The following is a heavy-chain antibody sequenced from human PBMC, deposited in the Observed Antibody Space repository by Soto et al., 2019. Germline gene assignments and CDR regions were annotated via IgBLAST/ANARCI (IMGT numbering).Heavy chain of an antibody. CDR1: GFTFSSYC. J-gene: IGHJ6*02. D-gene: IGHD6-6*01. V-gene: IGHV3-30*18. Sequence: GGSLRLSCAASGFTFSSYCMHWVRQAPGKGLEWVAVISYDGSNKYYADSVKGRFTISRDNSKNTLYLQMNSLRAEDTAVYYCAKVGSSSFSYYYGMDVWGQGTTVTVSS. CDR3: AKVGSSSFSYYYGMDV. CDR2: ISYDGSNK.